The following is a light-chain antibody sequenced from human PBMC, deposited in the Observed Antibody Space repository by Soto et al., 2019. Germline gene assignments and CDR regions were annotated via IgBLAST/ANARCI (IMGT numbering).Light chain of an antibody. Sequence: SYELTQPPSVSVAPGKTARITCGGNNIVSKSVHWYQQKPGQSPVLVIYYDSDRPSGIPERFSGSNSGNTATRTISRVEAGDEADYYCQVWDSSSDHWVFGGGTKLTVL. CDR3: QVWDSSSDHWV. CDR1: NIVSKS. V-gene: IGLV3-21*04. CDR2: YDS. J-gene: IGLJ3*02.